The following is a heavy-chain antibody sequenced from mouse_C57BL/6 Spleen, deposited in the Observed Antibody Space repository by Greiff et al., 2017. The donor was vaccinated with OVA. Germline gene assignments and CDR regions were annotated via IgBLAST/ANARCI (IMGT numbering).Heavy chain of an antibody. CDR3: ARDEIPDSSGSY. Sequence: EVKLQESGPGLVKPSQSLSLTCSVTGYSITSGYYWNWIRQFPGNKLEWMGYISYDGSNNYNPSLKNRISITRDTSKNQFFLKLNSVTTEDTATYYCARDEIPDSSGSYWGQGTLVTVSA. J-gene: IGHJ3*01. D-gene: IGHD3-2*02. CDR2: ISYDGSN. CDR1: GYSITSGYY. V-gene: IGHV3-6*01.